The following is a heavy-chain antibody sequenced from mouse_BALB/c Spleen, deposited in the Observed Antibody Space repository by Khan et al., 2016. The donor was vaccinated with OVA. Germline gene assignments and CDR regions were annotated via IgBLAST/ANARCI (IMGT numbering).Heavy chain of an antibody. CDR1: GYSFTTYY. CDR3: TRRGYDGRFTY. J-gene: IGHJ3*01. CDR2: IDPFSGCT. V-gene: IGHV1-77*01. Sequence: QVQLQQSGPELMKPGASVKISCTASGYSFTTYYIHWVMQSPGQGLEWIGYIDPFSGCTTYNQKFKGKATLTADKSSSTAYIQLSSLTSEDSAVYYCTRRGYDGRFTYWGQGTLVTVSA. D-gene: IGHD1-2*01.